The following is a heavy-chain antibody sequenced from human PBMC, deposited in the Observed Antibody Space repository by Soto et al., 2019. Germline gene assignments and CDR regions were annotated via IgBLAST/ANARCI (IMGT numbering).Heavy chain of an antibody. Sequence: TSETLSLACAVYVGSVSGYYWSWIRQPPGKGLEWIGEINHSGSTNYNPSLKSRVTISVDTSKNQFSLKLSSVTAADTAVYYCARVSYLVDPWGQGTLVTVSS. D-gene: IGHD6-6*01. CDR1: VGSVSGYY. CDR3: ARVSYLVDP. V-gene: IGHV4-34*01. CDR2: INHSGST. J-gene: IGHJ5*02.